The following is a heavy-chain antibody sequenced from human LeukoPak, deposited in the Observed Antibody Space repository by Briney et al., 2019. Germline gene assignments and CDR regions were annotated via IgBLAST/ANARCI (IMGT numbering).Heavy chain of an antibody. D-gene: IGHD6-13*01. CDR3: ARVLAPSEGYSSSWYVAGDY. J-gene: IGHJ4*02. CDR1: GFTFSSYS. Sequence: GGSLRLSCAAYGFTFSSYSMSWVRQAPGKGLEWVSAISGSGGSTYYADSVKGRFTISRDNSKNTLYLQMNSLRAEDTAVYYCARVLAPSEGYSSSWYVAGDYWGQGTLVTVSS. V-gene: IGHV3-23*01. CDR2: ISGSGGST.